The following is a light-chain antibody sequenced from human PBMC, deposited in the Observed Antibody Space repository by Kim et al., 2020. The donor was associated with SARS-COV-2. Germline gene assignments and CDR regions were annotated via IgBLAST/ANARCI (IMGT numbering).Light chain of an antibody. Sequence: QSALTQPPSASGSPGQSVTISCTGVTSAIDGYDYVSWYQQHPGKAPKLIIYEVSQRPSGVPDRFSGSKSGNTASLTVSGLQAEDEADYYCNSYTGRNSLRSVFGTGTKVTVL. CDR2: EVS. CDR3: NSYTGRNSLRSV. V-gene: IGLV2-8*01. CDR1: TSAIDGYDY. J-gene: IGLJ1*01.